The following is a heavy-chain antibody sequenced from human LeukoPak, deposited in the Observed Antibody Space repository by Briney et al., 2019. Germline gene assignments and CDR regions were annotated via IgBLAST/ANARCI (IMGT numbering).Heavy chain of an antibody. CDR2: ISSSSSYI. Sequence: GGSLRLSCAASGFTFSSYSMNWVRQAPGKGLEWVSSISSSSSYIYYADSVKGRFTISRDNAKTSLYLQMNSLRAEDTAVYYCARLWGGNGYSGGSLNLWGQGTLVTVSS. J-gene: IGHJ5*02. V-gene: IGHV3-21*01. CDR3: ARLWGGNGYSGGSLNL. CDR1: GFTFSSYS. D-gene: IGHD3-16*01.